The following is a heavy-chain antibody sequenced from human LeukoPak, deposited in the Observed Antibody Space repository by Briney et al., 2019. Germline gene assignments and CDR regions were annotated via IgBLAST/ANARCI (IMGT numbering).Heavy chain of an antibody. CDR1: GGSISSYY. D-gene: IGHD2-2*01. J-gene: IGHJ4*02. Sequence: SETLSLTCTVSGGSISSYYWGWIRQPPGKGLEWIGSIYYSGSTYYNPSLKSRVTISVDTSKNQFSLKLSSVTAADTAVYYCARALRGPPAAILAAFDYWGQGTLVTVSS. V-gene: IGHV4-39*07. CDR2: IYYSGST. CDR3: ARALRGPPAAILAAFDY.